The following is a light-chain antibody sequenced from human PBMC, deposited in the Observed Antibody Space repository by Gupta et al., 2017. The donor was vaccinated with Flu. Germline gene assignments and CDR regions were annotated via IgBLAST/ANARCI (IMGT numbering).Light chain of an antibody. CDR2: WAS. CDR1: LSVFNSKNY. Sequence: DVVMAQSPDILAVSLGERATINYKSSLSVFNSKNYLAWYQQRPGQAPKLLIYWASTRESGVPDRFSGSGSETDFTLTISSLQAEDVAVYFCQQYYKNPPTFGQGTKVEIK. J-gene: IGKJ1*01. CDR3: QQYYKNPPT. V-gene: IGKV4-1*01.